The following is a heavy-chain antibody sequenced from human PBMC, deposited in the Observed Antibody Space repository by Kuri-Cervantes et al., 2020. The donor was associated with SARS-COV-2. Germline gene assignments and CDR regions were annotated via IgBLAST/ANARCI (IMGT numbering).Heavy chain of an antibody. CDR2: INHSGST. CDR1: GVSFSGYY. J-gene: IGHJ3*02. V-gene: IGHV4-34*01. D-gene: IGHD6-19*01. Sequence: ESLKISCAVYGVSFSGYYLSWIRQPPGKGLEWIGEINHSGSTNYNPSLKSRVTISVDTSKNQFSLKLSSVTAADTAVYYCARGHYSSGWCPVVGATNPKDAFDIWGQGTMVTVSS. CDR3: ARGHYSSGWCPVVGATNPKDAFDI.